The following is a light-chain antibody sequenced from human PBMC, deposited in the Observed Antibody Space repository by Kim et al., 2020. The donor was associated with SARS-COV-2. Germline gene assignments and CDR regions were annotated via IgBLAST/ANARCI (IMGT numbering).Light chain of an antibody. J-gene: IGLJ2*01. CDR3: ISRDRSGNYVV. CDR1: YY. V-gene: IGLV3-19*01. Sequence: YYASWYQQKPGQAPVLVMYGEDNRPSGIPDRFSGSNSGNPASLTITGAQAEDEADYYCISRDRSGNYVVFGGGTQLTVL. CDR2: GED.